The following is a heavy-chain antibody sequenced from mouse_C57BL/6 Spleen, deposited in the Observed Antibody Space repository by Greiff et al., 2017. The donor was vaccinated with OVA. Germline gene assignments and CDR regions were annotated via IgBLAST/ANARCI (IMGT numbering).Heavy chain of an antibody. V-gene: IGHV1-22*01. CDR3: ARILGACFDY. J-gene: IGHJ2*01. Sequence: EVKLQQSGPELVKPGASVKMSCKASGYTFTDYNMHWVKQSHGKSLEWIGYINPNNGGTSYNQKFKGKATLTVYKSSSTAYMELRSLTSEDSAVYYCARILGACFDYWGQGTTLTVSS. D-gene: IGHD4-1*01. CDR1: GYTFTDYN. CDR2: INPNNGGT.